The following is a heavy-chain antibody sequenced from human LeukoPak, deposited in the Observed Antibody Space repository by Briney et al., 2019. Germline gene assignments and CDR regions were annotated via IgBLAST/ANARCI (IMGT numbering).Heavy chain of an antibody. CDR3: AKGDSGSYRPYFDY. Sequence: GGSLRLSCAASGFTFSSYAMSWVRQAPGKGLEWVSAISGSGGSTYYADSVKGRFTTSRDNSKNTLYLQMNSLRAEDTAVYYCAKGDSGSYRPYFDYWGQGTLVTVSS. D-gene: IGHD3-10*01. V-gene: IGHV3-23*01. CDR1: GFTFSSYA. J-gene: IGHJ4*02. CDR2: ISGSGGST.